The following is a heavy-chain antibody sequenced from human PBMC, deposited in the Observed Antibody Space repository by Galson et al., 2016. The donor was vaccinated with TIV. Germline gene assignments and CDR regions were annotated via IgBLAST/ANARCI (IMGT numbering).Heavy chain of an antibody. CDR2: FIPLFGTA. CDR3: AKDRNTAMDTYHYYYGMDV. V-gene: IGHV1-69*13. Sequence: SVKVSCKASGDTFSTYPFNWVRQAPGQGLEWVRGFIPLFGTANYAQKFQGRVTITADESTSTLYMEVSSLRSEDTAVYYCAKDRNTAMDTYHYYYGMDVWGQGTTVIVSS. J-gene: IGHJ6*02. CDR1: GDTFSTYP. D-gene: IGHD5-18*01.